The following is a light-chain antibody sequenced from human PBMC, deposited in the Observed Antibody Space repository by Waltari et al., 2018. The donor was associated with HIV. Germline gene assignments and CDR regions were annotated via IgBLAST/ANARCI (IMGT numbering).Light chain of an antibody. Sequence: QSVLTQPPSVSAAPGQKVTLSCSRSSSNIGTDYVSWYQHFPGAAPRLLIYDNSKRPSGIPDRFSGSESGTSATLAITGLQTGDEADYYCGTWDRTLGGGVFGGGTKLTVL. J-gene: IGLJ3*02. V-gene: IGLV1-51*01. CDR2: DNS. CDR1: SSNIGTDY. CDR3: GTWDRTLGGGV.